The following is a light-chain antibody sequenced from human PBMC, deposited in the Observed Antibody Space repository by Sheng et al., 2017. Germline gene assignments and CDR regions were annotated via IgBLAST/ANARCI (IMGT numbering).Light chain of an antibody. Sequence: EIVLTQSPGTLSLSPGERATLSCRASQSVRSNSLAWYQHKPGQAPRLLIYGASSRATGFPARLSGSGSGTEFTLTISSLQSEDFAVYYCQQYDKWPLTFGGGTKVEIK. CDR2: GAS. CDR1: QSVRSN. V-gene: IGKV3-15*01. J-gene: IGKJ4*01. CDR3: QQYDKWPLT.